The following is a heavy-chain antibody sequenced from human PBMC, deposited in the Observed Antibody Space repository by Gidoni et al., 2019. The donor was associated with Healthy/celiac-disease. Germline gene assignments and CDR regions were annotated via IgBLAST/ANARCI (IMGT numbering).Heavy chain of an antibody. Sequence: QVQLVESGGGVVQPGRSLRLSCAASGFTFSRYGMHWVRQAPGKGLEWVAVISYDGSNKYYADSVKGRFTISRDNSKNTLYLQMNSLRAEDTAVYYCAKDSYSGSYGAFDYWGQGTLVTVSS. V-gene: IGHV3-30*18. J-gene: IGHJ4*02. CDR1: GFTFSRYG. CDR2: ISYDGSNK. D-gene: IGHD1-26*01. CDR3: AKDSYSGSYGAFDY.